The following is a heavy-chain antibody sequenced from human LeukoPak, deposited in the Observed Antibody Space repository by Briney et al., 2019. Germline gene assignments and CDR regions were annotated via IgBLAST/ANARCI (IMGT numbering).Heavy chain of an antibody. CDR2: ISYDGSNK. V-gene: IGHV3-30*01. Sequence: GGSLRLSCAASGFTFSSYAMHWVRQAPGKRLEWVAVISYDGSNKYYADSVKGRFTISRDNSKNTLYLQMNSLRAEDTAVYYCARDRGGVDYWGQGTLVTVSS. J-gene: IGHJ4*02. CDR1: GFTFSSYA. CDR3: ARDRGGVDY. D-gene: IGHD2-21*01.